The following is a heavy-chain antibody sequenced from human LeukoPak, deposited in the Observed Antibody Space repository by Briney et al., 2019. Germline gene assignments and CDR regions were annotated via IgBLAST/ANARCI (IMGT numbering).Heavy chain of an antibody. D-gene: IGHD3-16*02. CDR3: AKLYVWGSYRCIDY. CDR1: GFTFSSYA. J-gene: IGHJ4*02. Sequence: GGSLRLSCAASGFTFSSYAMSWVRQAPGKGLEWVSAISGSGGSTYYADSVKGRFTISRDNSKNTLYLQMNSLRTEDTAVYYCAKLYVWGSYRCIDYWGQGTLVTVSS. V-gene: IGHV3-23*01. CDR2: ISGSGGST.